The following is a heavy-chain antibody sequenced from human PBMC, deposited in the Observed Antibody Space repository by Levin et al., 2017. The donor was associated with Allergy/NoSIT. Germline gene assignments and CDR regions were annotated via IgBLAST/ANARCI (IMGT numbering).Heavy chain of an antibody. Sequence: GESLKISCAASGFTFSSYAMSWVRQAPGKGLEWVSAISGSGGSTYYADSVKGRFTISRDNSKNTLYLQMNSLRAEDTAVYYCAKDRPFPPRGRYYYGMDVWGQGTTVTVSS. V-gene: IGHV3-23*01. CDR1: GFTFSSYA. CDR3: AKDRPFPPRGRYYYGMDV. D-gene: IGHD2/OR15-2a*01. J-gene: IGHJ6*02. CDR2: ISGSGGST.